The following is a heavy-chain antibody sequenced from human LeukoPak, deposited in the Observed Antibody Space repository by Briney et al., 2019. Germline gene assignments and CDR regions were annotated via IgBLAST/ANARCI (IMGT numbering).Heavy chain of an antibody. Sequence: GGSLRLSCAASGFTFSGYWMTWVRQAPGKGLEWVANIKQDGSETYYVDSVKGRFTISRDNARKSLYLQMNSLRAEETAVYYGASGNGVDYWGQGILVTVSS. J-gene: IGHJ4*02. V-gene: IGHV3-7*01. CDR2: IKQDGSET. CDR1: GFTFSGYW. CDR3: ASGNGVDY. D-gene: IGHD2-8*01.